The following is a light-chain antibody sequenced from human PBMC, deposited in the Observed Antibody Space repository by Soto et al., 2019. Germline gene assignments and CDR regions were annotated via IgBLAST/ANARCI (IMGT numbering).Light chain of an antibody. V-gene: IGKV1-39*01. CDR1: QNITTY. J-gene: IGKJ4*01. Sequence: DIQMTQSPSSLSASVGDRVTITCRASQNITTYLNWYQQKAGVAPNLLIYATSNLQRGVPSRFSGSGSGTDFTLTISSLHXXDXAXXXXXQSYSPPFTFGGGAKVEIK. CDR2: ATS. CDR3: XQSYSPPFT.